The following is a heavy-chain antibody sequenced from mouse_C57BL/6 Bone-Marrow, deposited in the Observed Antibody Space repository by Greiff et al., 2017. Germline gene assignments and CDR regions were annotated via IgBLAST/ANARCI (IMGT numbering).Heavy chain of an antibody. Sequence: SGAELVRPGTSVKMSCKASGYTFTNYWIGWAKQRPGHGLEWIGDIYPGGGYTNYNEKFKGKATLTADKSSSTAYMQFSSLTSEDSAIYYCARVDWDVGFAYWGQGTLVTVSA. CDR1: GYTFTNYW. V-gene: IGHV1-63*01. CDR2: IYPGGGYT. D-gene: IGHD4-1*01. J-gene: IGHJ3*01. CDR3: ARVDWDVGFAY.